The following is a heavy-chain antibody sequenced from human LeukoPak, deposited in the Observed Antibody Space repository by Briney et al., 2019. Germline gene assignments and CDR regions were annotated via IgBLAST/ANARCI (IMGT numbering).Heavy chain of an antibody. V-gene: IGHV3-23*01. Sequence: GGSLRLSCAASGFTFSSYAMSWVRQAPGKGLEWVSAISGSGGSTYYADSVKGRFTISRDNSKNTLYLQMNSLRAEDTAVYYCAKSVKGGSVTAHYYYYGMDVWGQGTTVTVSS. CDR2: ISGSGGST. CDR1: GFTFSSYA. CDR3: AKSVKGGSVTAHYYYYGMDV. D-gene: IGHD2-21*02. J-gene: IGHJ6*02.